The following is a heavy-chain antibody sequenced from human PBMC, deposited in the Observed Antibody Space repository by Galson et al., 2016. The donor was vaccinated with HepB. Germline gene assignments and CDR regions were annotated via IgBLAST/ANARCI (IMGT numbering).Heavy chain of an antibody. CDR1: GFTFSNFW. V-gene: IGHV3-74*01. CDR2: ISRDGGVT. J-gene: IGHJ6*02. Sequence: SLRLSCAASGFTFSNFWMHWVRQAPGKGLMWVSRISRDGGVTNHADSVKGRFTISRDNSKNTLYLQMNSLRAEDTAVYYCARDGLYCGSTSCYLDVWGQGTTVTVSS. D-gene: IGHD2-2*01. CDR3: ARDGLYCGSTSCYLDV.